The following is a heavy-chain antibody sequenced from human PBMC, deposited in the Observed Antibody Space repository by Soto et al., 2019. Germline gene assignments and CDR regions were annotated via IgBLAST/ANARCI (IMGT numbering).Heavy chain of an antibody. CDR2: IYYSGRT. CDR3: AGDRSNSPDYFDY. D-gene: IGHD6-6*01. J-gene: IGHJ4*02. V-gene: IGHV4-30-4*01. CDR1: GGSISSDDYY. Sequence: TLSLTCIVSGGSISSDDYYWSWIRQPPGKGLEWVGHIYYSGRTYYNPSLKSRLTISVDTSKNQFSLKLSSVSAADTAVYFCAGDRSNSPDYFDYWGQGTLVTVSS.